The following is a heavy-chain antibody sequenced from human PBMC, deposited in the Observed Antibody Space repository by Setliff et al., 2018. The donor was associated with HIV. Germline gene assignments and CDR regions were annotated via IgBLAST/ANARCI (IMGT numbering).Heavy chain of an antibody. CDR3: ARVSITYWYSIPRDYYYYMDV. CDR1: GGSVSSGSYY. CDR2: MYYSGST. J-gene: IGHJ6*03. V-gene: IGHV4-39*07. Sequence: SETLSLTCTVSGGSVSSGSYYWSWIRQPPGKGLEWIGGMYYSGSTYYTPSLKSRITMSVDKSRNQFSLKVSSVTAADTAVYYCARVSITYWYSIPRDYYYYMDVWGEGTTVTVSS. D-gene: IGHD2-8*02.